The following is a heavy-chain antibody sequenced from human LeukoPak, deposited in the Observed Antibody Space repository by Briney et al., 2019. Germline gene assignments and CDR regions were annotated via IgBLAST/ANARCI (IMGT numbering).Heavy chain of an antibody. CDR1: GGSIXXXXX. D-gene: IGHD6-19*01. J-gene: IGHJ4*02. CDR2: IYLSGST. Sequence: SLTXAVSGGSIXXXXXGSXXXXPXXXXLGXXXXIYLSGSTNYNPSLKSPVTISVDKSNNQFSLKLSSLTAADTAVYFCARQLRGEAVAXXLQPFDYWGQGTXXXVSS. V-gene: IGHV4-4*01. CDR3: ARQLRGEAVAXXLQPFDY.